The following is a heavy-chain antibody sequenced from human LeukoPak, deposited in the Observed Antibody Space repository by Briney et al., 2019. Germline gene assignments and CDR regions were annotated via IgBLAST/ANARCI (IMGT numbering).Heavy chain of an antibody. D-gene: IGHD3-3*01. CDR3: ARAGYDFWSGYSIWFDP. CDR2: IYTSGST. CDR1: GDSISSGSYY. V-gene: IGHV4-61*02. J-gene: IGHJ5*02. Sequence: SETLSLTCTVSGDSISSGSYYWSWIRQPAGKVLEWIWRIYTSGSTNYNSSLKIRVTISVDTSLNEFSLKLSSVSAADTAAYYCARAGYDFWSGYSIWFDPWGQGTLVTVSS.